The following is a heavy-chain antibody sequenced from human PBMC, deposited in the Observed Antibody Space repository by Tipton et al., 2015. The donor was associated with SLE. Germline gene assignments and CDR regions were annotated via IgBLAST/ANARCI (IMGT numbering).Heavy chain of an antibody. CDR1: GFTFSSNA. J-gene: IGHJ3*02. V-gene: IGHV3-23*01. CDR3: ARDDYSNPGAFDI. CDR2: ISGSGGST. D-gene: IGHD4-11*01. Sequence: SGFTFSSNAMSWVRQAPGKGLEWVSAISGSGGSTYYADSVKGRFTISRDNSKNTLYLQMNSPRAEDTAVYYCARDDYSNPGAFDIWGQGTMVTVSS.